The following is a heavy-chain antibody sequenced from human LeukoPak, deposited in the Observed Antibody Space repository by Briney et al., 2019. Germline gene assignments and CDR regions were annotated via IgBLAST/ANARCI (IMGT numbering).Heavy chain of an antibody. D-gene: IGHD3-22*01. CDR3: ARSYYYDSSGYYWFDP. V-gene: IGHV4-61*02. CDR1: GGSISSGSYY. CDR2: IYTSGST. Sequence: SQTLSLTCTVSGGSISSGSYYWSWIRQPAGKGLEWIVRIYTSGSTNYNPSRKSRVTISVDTSTNQFSLKLSSVTAADTAVYYCARSYYYDSSGYYWFDPWGQGTLVTVSS. J-gene: IGHJ5*02.